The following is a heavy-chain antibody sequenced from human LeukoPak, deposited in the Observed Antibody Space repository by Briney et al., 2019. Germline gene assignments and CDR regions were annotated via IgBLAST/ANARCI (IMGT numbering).Heavy chain of an antibody. V-gene: IGHV2-5*01. Sequence: SGPTLVKPTQTLTLTCTFSGFSLSTSGVGVGWLRQPPGKALEWLALIYLNDDKRYSPSLKSRLTITKDTSKNQVVLTMTNMDPVDTATYYCAHRGSSGKLGYWGQGTLVTVSS. D-gene: IGHD6-19*01. CDR1: GFSLSTSGVG. J-gene: IGHJ4*02. CDR3: AHRGSSGKLGY. CDR2: IYLNDDK.